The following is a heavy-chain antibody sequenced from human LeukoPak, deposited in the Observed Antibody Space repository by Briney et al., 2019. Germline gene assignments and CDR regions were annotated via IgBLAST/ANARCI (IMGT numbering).Heavy chain of an antibody. CDR3: ARGPSSSWSGYYFDY. D-gene: IGHD6-13*01. CDR1: GGTFSSYA. Sequence: GASVKVSCKASGGTFSSYAISWLRQAPGQGLEWMGGIIPIFGTANYAQKFQGRVTITADESTSTAYMELSSLRSEDTAVYYCARGPSSSWSGYYFDYWGQGTLVTVSS. CDR2: IIPIFGTA. V-gene: IGHV1-69*01. J-gene: IGHJ4*02.